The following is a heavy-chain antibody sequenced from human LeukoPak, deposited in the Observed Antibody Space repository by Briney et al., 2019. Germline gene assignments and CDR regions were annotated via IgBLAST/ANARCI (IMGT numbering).Heavy chain of an antibody. CDR1: GYTFTGYY. D-gene: IGHD6-25*01. CDR3: ARVDSSGWGSSGLYYFDY. V-gene: IGHV1-2*02. Sequence: ASVKVSCKASGYTFTGYYMHWVRQAPGQGLEWMGWINPNSGGTNYAQKFQGRVTMTRDTSISTAYMELSRLRSDDTAVYYCARVDSSGWGSSGLYYFDYWGQGTLVTVSS. CDR2: INPNSGGT. J-gene: IGHJ4*02.